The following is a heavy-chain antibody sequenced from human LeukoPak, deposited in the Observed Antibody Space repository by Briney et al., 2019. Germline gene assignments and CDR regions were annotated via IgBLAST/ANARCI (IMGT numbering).Heavy chain of an antibody. CDR2: IYHSGST. J-gene: IGHJ3*02. CDR1: GYSISSGYY. Sequence: ASETLSLTCAVSGYSISSGYYWGWIRPPPGKGLEWIGSIYHSGSTYYNPSLKSRVTISVDTSKNQSSLKLSSVTAADTAVYYCARWTGTTDAFDIWGQGTMVTVSS. D-gene: IGHD1-7*01. V-gene: IGHV4-38-2*01. CDR3: ARWTGTTDAFDI.